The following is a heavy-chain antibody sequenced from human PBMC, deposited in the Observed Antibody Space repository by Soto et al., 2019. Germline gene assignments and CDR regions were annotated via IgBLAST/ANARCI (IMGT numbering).Heavy chain of an antibody. J-gene: IGHJ6*02. D-gene: IGHD5-18*01. CDR1: GYSFTSYW. CDR3: ARPGQLWSNPDYYYYYGMDV. Sequence: PGESLKISCKGSGYSFTSYWISWVRQMPGKGLEWMGRIDPSDSYTNYSPSFQGHVTISADKSISTAYLQWSSLKASDTAMYYCARPGQLWSNPDYYYYYGMDVWGQGTTVTVSS. CDR2: IDPSDSYT. V-gene: IGHV5-10-1*01.